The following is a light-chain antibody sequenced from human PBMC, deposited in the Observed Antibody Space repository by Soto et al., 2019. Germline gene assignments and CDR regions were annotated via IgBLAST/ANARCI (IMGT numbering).Light chain of an antibody. V-gene: IGKV3-20*01. Sequence: EIVLTQSPGTLSLSPGERATLSCRASQSLSSSYLAWYQQKPGQAPRLLIYGASSRATGIPDRFSGSGSGTDFTRAISRQEPEDFAVYYDAQYASSGRLGQGTKVDIK. J-gene: IGKJ1*01. CDR3: AQYASSGR. CDR2: GAS. CDR1: QSLSSSY.